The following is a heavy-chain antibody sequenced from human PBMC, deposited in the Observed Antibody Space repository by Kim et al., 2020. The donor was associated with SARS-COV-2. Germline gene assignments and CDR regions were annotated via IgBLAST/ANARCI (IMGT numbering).Heavy chain of an antibody. Sequence: GGSLRLSCLASGFTVSSYSMTWVRQAPGKGMERISGISVSATKTFYTDSVKGRFTISRDNSKNTVYLQMNTLRDEDTAVYYCTRWDGYDDSWGQGTLVTVS. V-gene: IGHV3-23*05. CDR1: GFTVSSYS. D-gene: IGHD5-12*01. J-gene: IGHJ4*02. CDR2: ISVSATKT. CDR3: TRWDGYDDS.